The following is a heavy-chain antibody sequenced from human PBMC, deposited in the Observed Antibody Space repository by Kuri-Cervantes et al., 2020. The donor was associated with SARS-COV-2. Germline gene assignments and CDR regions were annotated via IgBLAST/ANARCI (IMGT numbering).Heavy chain of an antibody. J-gene: IGHJ4*02. V-gene: IGHV3-33*08. CDR3: ARDRGYGGLRYYFDY. CDR2: IWYDGSNK. CDR1: GFTFGSYG. Sequence: GGSLRLSCAASGFTFGSYGMHWVRQAPGKGLEWVAVIWYDGSNKYYADSVKGRFTISRDNSKNTLYLQMNSLRAEDTAVYYCARDRGYGGLRYYFDYWGQGTLVTVSS. D-gene: IGHD5-12*01.